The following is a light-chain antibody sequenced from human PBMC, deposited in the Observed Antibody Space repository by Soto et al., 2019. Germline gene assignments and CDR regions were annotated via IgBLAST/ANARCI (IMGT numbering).Light chain of an antibody. J-gene: IGKJ4*01. Sequence: DIVMTQSPDSLAVSLGERATINCKSSQSVLYSSNNKNYLAWYQQKPGQPPKLLIYWASTRESGVPDRFSGSGSGTDFTLTISSMQAEDVAVYYCQQYYSPGLTFGGGTKVEIK. CDR3: QQYYSPGLT. CDR2: WAS. CDR1: QSVLYSSNNKNY. V-gene: IGKV4-1*01.